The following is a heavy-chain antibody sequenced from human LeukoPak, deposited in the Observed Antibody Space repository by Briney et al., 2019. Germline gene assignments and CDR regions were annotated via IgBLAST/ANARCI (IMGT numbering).Heavy chain of an antibody. CDR2: IRSKAYGGTT. Sequence: GGSLRLSCTASGFTFGDYAMSWVRQAPGKGLEWVGFIRSKAYGGTTEYAASVKGRFTISRDDSKSIAYLQMNSLKTEDTAVYYCTRGRQQDYYYYYMDVWGKGTTVTVSS. CDR3: TRGRQQDYYYYYMDV. V-gene: IGHV3-49*04. CDR1: GFTFGDYA. J-gene: IGHJ6*03.